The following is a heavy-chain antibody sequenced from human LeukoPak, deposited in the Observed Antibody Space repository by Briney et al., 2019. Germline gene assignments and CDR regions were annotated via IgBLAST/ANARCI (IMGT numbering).Heavy chain of an antibody. V-gene: IGHV1-2*02. CDR2: INPNSGGT. D-gene: IGHD3-10*01. J-gene: IGHJ4*02. CDR3: ARDKTYYYGSGSYYDY. Sequence: ASVKVSCKASGYTFTAYYLHWVRQAPGQGLEWMGWINPNSGGTNYAQKFQGRVTMTRDTSISTAYMELSRLRSDDTAVYYCARDKTYYYGSGSYYDYWGQGTLVTVSS. CDR1: GYTFTAYY.